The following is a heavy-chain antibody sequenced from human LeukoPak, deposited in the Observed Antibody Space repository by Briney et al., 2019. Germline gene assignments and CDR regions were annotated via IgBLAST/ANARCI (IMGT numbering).Heavy chain of an antibody. CDR1: GLTFSNYW. J-gene: IGHJ4*02. CDR3: AREGLRFLEWSSYYFDY. CDR2: IKQDGSEK. Sequence: GGSLRLSCAASGLTFSNYWMSWVRQGPGKGLESVANIKQDGSEKYYVDSVKGRFSISRDDTKNSLYLQLNSLRAEDTAAYYCAREGLRFLEWSSYYFDYWGLGTLVTVSS. D-gene: IGHD3-3*01. V-gene: IGHV3-7*01.